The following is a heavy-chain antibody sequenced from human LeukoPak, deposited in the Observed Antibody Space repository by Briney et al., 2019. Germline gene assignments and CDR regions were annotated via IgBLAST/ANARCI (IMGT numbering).Heavy chain of an antibody. J-gene: IGHJ6*02. Sequence: PGGSLRLSCAASGFTFSDYYMSWIRQAPGKGLEWVSYISGSGGSTYYADSVKGRFTISRDNSKNTLYLQMNSLRAEDTAVYYCAKSRDIVVVVAANDYGMDVWGQGTTVTVSS. CDR3: AKSRDIVVVVAANDYGMDV. CDR1: GFTFSDYY. CDR2: ISGSGGST. D-gene: IGHD2-15*01. V-gene: IGHV3-23*01.